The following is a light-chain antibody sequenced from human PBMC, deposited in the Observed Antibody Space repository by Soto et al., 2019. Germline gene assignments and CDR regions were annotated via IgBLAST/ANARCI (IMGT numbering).Light chain of an antibody. CDR2: AAS. Sequence: DIQMTRSPSSLSASVGDSVTITCRASQSISSYLNWYQQKPGKAPKLLIYAASSLQSGVPSRFSGSGSGTDFTLTISSLQPEDFETYYCQQSYSTPYTFGQGTKLEIK. CDR3: QQSYSTPYT. V-gene: IGKV1-39*01. J-gene: IGKJ2*01. CDR1: QSISSY.